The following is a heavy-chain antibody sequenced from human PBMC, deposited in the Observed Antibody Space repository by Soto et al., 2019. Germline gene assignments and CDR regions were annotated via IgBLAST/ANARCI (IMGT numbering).Heavy chain of an antibody. D-gene: IGHD2-15*01. V-gene: IGHV3-30*18. CDR3: AKDRVGSFRRINYYYYGMDV. CDR2: ISYDGSNK. CDR1: GFTFSSYG. Sequence: GGSLRLSCAASGFTFSSYGMHWVRQAPGKGLEWVAVISYDGSNKYYADSVKGRFTIYRDNSKNTLYLQMNSLRAEDTAVYYCAKDRVGSFRRINYYYYGMDVWGQGTTVTVSS. J-gene: IGHJ6*02.